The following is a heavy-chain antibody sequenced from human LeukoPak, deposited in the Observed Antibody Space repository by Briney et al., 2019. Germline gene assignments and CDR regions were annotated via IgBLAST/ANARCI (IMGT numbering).Heavy chain of an antibody. Sequence: SQTLSLTCAISGDSVSSNSAAWNWIRQSPSRGLEWLGRTYYRSKWYDHYAVSVESRVTVNPDTSKNQFSLHLNSVTPEDTAVYCCARRLTQYDCFDPWGQGILVTVSS. CDR1: GDSVSSNSAA. V-gene: IGHV6-1*01. CDR2: TYYRSKWYD. J-gene: IGHJ5*02. CDR3: ARRLTQYDCFDP. D-gene: IGHD2-2*01.